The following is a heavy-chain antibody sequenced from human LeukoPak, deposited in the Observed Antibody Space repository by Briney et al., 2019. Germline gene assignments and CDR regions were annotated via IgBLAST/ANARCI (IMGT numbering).Heavy chain of an antibody. J-gene: IGHJ4*02. D-gene: IGHD3-10*01. CDR2: INPNSGGT. Sequence: ASVKVSCKSSGYTFTGYYMHWVRQAPGQGLEWMGWINPNSGGTNYAQKFQGRVTMTRDTSISTAYMELSRLRSDDTAVYYCARCHGSGSYYNVFAYRGQGTLVTVSS. V-gene: IGHV1-2*02. CDR1: GYTFTGYY. CDR3: ARCHGSGSYYNVFAY.